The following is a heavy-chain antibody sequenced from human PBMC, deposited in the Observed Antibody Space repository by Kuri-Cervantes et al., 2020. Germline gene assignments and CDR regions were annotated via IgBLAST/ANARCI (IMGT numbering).Heavy chain of an antibody. CDR1: GGSISTTSYY. D-gene: IGHD6-19*01. J-gene: IGHJ4*02. Sequence: ETLSLTCTVSGGSISTTSYYWGWIRQAPGKGLEWVSVVHKDGKTFYADSVKGRFTTSRDNSKNTLYVQMNSLRAEDTAVYYCAKSRAVTGTADSWGQGILVTVSS. CDR3: AKSRAVTGTADS. CDR2: VHKDGKT. V-gene: IGHV3-53*01.